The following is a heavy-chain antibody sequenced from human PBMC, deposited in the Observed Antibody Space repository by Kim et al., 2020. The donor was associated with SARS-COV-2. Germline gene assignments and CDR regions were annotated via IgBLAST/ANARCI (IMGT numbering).Heavy chain of an antibody. J-gene: IGHJ4*02. V-gene: IGHV3-30*07. CDR3: ARDLGVAVAGTGDY. D-gene: IGHD6-19*01. Sequence: AESVKGRFTISGDNSKNTLYLQMNSLRAEDTAVYYCARDLGVAVAGTGDYWGQGTLVTVSS.